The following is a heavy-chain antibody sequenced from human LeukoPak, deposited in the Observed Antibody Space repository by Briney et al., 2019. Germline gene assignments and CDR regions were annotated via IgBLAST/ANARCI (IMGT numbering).Heavy chain of an antibody. CDR2: ISGSGGST. Sequence: GGSLRLSCAASGFTFSSYAMSWVRQAPGKGLEWVSAISGSGGSTYYADSVKGRFTISRDNSKNTLYLQMNSLRAEDTAVHYCAKVQPQPATMYYHYYYGMDVWGQGTTVTVSS. V-gene: IGHV3-23*01. CDR1: GFTFSSYA. CDR3: AKVQPQPATMYYHYYYGMDV. D-gene: IGHD2-15*01. J-gene: IGHJ6*02.